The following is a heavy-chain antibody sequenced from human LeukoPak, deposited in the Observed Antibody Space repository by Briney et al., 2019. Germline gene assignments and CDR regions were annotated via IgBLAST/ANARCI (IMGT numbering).Heavy chain of an antibody. Sequence: GGSLTLSCAASGVTFEDYAIHCVRQAPGQGLEWVSLISWDGGNTYYADSVKGRFTISRDNSKNSLYLQPNSLRAEDTAVYYCAKDMAGYYYSSGNIDYWGQGTLVTVSS. CDR3: AKDMAGYYYSSGNIDY. V-gene: IGHV3-43D*03. CDR1: GVTFEDYA. CDR2: ISWDGGNT. D-gene: IGHD3-10*01. J-gene: IGHJ4*02.